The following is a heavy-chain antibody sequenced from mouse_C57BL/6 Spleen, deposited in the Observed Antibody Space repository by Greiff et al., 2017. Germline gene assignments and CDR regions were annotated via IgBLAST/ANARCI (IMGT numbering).Heavy chain of an antibody. Sequence: QVQLQQPGAELVKPGASVKMSCKASGYTFTSYWITWVKQRPGQGLEWIGDIYPGSGSTNYNEKFKSKATLTVDTSSSTAYMQLSSLTSEDSAVYYWARDYCGSSLFAYWGQGTLVTVSA. D-gene: IGHD1-1*01. V-gene: IGHV1-55*01. CDR1: GYTFTSYW. CDR2: IYPGSGST. CDR3: ARDYCGSSLFAY. J-gene: IGHJ3*01.